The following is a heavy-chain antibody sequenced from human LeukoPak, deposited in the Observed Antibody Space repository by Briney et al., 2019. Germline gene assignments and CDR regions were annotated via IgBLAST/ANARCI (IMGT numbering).Heavy chain of an antibody. CDR3: ARGYDFWSGSSPRFDP. CDR1: GGSISSYY. D-gene: IGHD3-3*01. CDR2: IYYSGST. J-gene: IGHJ5*02. V-gene: IGHV4-59*01. Sequence: PSETLSLTCTVSGGSISSYYWSWIRQPPGKGLEWIGYIYYSGSTNYNPSLKSRVTISVDTSKNQFSVKLSSVTAAGTAVYYCARGYDFWSGSSPRFDPWGQGTLVTVSS.